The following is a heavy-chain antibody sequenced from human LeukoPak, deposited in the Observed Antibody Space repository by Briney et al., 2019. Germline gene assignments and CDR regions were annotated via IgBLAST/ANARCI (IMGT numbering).Heavy chain of an antibody. D-gene: IGHD5-12*01. J-gene: IGHJ4*02. CDR1: GGSISSYY. Sequence: SETLSLTCTVSGGSISSYYWSWIRQPPGKGLEWIGEINHSGSTNYNPSLKSRVTISVDTSKNQFSLKLSSVTAADTAVYYCARRRTDDSGYEFDYWGQGTLVTVSS. CDR3: ARRRTDDSGYEFDY. V-gene: IGHV4-34*01. CDR2: INHSGST.